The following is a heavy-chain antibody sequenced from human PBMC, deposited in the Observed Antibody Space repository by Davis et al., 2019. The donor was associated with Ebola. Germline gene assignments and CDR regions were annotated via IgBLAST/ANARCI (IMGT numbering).Heavy chain of an antibody. V-gene: IGHV4-59*01. Sequence: SETLSLTCSVSGASISSYYWSWIRQAPGKGLEWIGFRYNSGSTNHNPSLQSRVIISIDTANKQISLKLSSVTAADTAVYYCARVSGIDYGVDYWGQGTLVTVSS. CDR2: RYNSGST. CDR3: ARVSGIDYGVDY. CDR1: GASISSYY. J-gene: IGHJ4*02. D-gene: IGHD4-17*01.